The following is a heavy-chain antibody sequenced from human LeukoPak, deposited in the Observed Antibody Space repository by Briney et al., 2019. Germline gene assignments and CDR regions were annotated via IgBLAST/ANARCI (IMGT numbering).Heavy chain of an antibody. CDR2: ITGSGGRT. V-gene: IGHV3-23*01. CDR1: GFTFSSYA. D-gene: IGHD6-19*01. Sequence: GGSLRLSCAASGFTFSSYAMSWARQAPGKGLEWVSAITGSGGRTYYADSVKGRFTISRDNSKNTLYLQMNSLRAEDTAVYYCAKDRLSGWPNDAFDIWGQGTMVTVSS. J-gene: IGHJ3*02. CDR3: AKDRLSGWPNDAFDI.